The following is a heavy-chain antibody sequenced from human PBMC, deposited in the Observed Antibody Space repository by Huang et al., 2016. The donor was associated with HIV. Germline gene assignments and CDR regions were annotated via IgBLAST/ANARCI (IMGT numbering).Heavy chain of an antibody. CDR3: ARRWIQDY. Sequence: QVQLVQSGSELKKPGASVKLSCWASGYNFTTYALNLVRQATGQGLEWMGWLNTKTGNPTYAQGFTGRFVFSLDTSVSTSYLQITGLKAEDTAVYYCARRWIQDYWGQGTLVTVSS. D-gene: IGHD5-18*01. V-gene: IGHV7-4-1*02. CDR2: LNTKTGNP. CDR1: GYNFTTYA. J-gene: IGHJ4*02.